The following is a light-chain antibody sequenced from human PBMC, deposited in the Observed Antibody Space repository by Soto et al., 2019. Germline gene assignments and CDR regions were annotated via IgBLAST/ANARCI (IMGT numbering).Light chain of an antibody. J-gene: IGKJ5*01. Sequence: DIQMTQSPSTLSASVGDRVTITCRASQSINSWWAWYQQKPGKAPTLLLYKASSLESGVPSRLSGSGSGTEYTLTISSLQPDDFAAYYCQQYEIYPITCGQGTRLVIK. V-gene: IGKV1-5*03. CDR1: QSINSW. CDR3: QQYEIYPIT. CDR2: KAS.